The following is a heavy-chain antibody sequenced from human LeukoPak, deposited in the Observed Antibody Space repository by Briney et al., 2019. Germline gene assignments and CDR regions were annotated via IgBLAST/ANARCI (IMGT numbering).Heavy chain of an antibody. CDR3: ARERYSSGWTRRWFDP. J-gene: IGHJ5*02. D-gene: IGHD6-19*01. V-gene: IGHV4-31*03. Sequence: SETLSLTCTVSGGSISSGGYYWSWIRQHPGKGLEWIGYIYYSGSTYYNPSLKSRVTISVDTSKNQFSLKLSSVTAADTAAYYCARERYSSGWTRRWFDPWGQGTLVTVSS. CDR2: IYYSGST. CDR1: GGSISSGGYY.